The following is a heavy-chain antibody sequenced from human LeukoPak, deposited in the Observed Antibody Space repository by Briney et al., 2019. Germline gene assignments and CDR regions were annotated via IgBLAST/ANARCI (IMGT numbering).Heavy chain of an antibody. V-gene: IGHV3-9*01. D-gene: IGHD6-13*01. J-gene: IGHJ3*02. CDR1: GFTFDDYA. CDR3: AKDRSGSSWYVGRTHAFDI. Sequence: GGSLRLSCAASGFTFDDYAVHWVRQAPGKGLEWVSGISWNSGSIGYADSVKGRFTISRDNAKNSLYLQMNSLRAEDTALYYCAKDRSGSSWYVGRTHAFDIWGQGTMVTVSS. CDR2: ISWNSGSI.